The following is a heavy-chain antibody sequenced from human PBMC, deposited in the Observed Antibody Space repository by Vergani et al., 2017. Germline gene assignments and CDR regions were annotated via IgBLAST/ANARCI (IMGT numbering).Heavy chain of an antibody. J-gene: IGHJ5*02. CDR1: GYTFTSYG. D-gene: IGHD1-20*01. Sequence: QVQLVQSGAEVKKPGASVKVSCKASGYTFTSYGISWVRQAPGQGLEWTGWISAYNGNTNYAQKLQGRVTMTTDTSTSTAYMELRSLRSDDTAVYYCARVAYHWNEVGWFDPWGQGTLVTVSS. CDR3: ARVAYHWNEVGWFDP. CDR2: ISAYNGNT. V-gene: IGHV1-18*01.